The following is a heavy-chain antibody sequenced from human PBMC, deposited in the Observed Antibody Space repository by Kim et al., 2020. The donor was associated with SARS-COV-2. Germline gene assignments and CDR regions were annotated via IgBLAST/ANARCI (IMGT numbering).Heavy chain of an antibody. CDR3: APIAVAGVDY. Sequence: GGSLRLSCAASGFTFSSYGMHWVRQAPGKGLEGVAVISYDGSNKYYADSVKGRFTISRDNSKNTLYLQMNSLRAEDTAVYYCAPIAVAGVDYWGQGTLVTVSS. CDR2: ISYDGSNK. CDR1: GFTFSSYG. D-gene: IGHD6-19*01. V-gene: IGHV3-30*03. J-gene: IGHJ4*02.